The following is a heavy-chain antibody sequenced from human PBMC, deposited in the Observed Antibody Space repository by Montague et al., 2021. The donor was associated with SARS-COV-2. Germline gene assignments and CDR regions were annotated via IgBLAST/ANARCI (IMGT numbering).Heavy chain of an antibody. J-gene: IGHJ3*02. V-gene: IGHV6-1*01. Sequence: CAISGDSVSSMSVAWNWIRQSPSRGLEWLGRTYYRSKWDSDYAESVKRRLVITPDTFKNQVSLQLNSVIPEDTAVYFCASSGITLTGLDAFDIWGQGTMVTVSS. CDR1: GDSVSSMSVA. CDR3: ASSGITLTGLDAFDI. D-gene: IGHD3-9*01. CDR2: TYYRSKWDS.